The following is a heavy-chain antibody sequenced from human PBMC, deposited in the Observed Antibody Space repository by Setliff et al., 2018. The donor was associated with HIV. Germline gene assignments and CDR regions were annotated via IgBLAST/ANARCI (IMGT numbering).Heavy chain of an antibody. CDR1: GYSFTSYG. CDR3: ARQETCGGDCYYSVGEMVLSPPEYFHH. Sequence: GASVKVSCKASGYSFTSYGINWVRQAPGQGLEWMGWISTYNGNTNYAQKFQGRVTMTTDTSTITAYMELRSLRSGDTAVYYCARQETCGGDCYYSVGEMVLSPPEYFHHWGQGTLVTVSS. D-gene: IGHD2-21*01. J-gene: IGHJ1*01. CDR2: ISTYNGNT. V-gene: IGHV1-18*01.